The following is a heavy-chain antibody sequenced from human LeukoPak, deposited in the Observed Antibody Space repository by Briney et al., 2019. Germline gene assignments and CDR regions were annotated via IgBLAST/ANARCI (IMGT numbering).Heavy chain of an antibody. Sequence: SETLSLTCTVSGGSISSSSHYWTWMRQAAGKGLEWIGRVSPSGGTTYNPSLKSRVTISIDTSKNQFSLRLTSVTAADTAVYFCARERSSDYVLATFYYYMDFWGKGTPVTVSS. CDR1: GGSISSSSHY. V-gene: IGHV4-61*02. CDR3: ARERSSDYVLATFYYYMDF. D-gene: IGHD5-12*01. CDR2: VSPSGGT. J-gene: IGHJ6*03.